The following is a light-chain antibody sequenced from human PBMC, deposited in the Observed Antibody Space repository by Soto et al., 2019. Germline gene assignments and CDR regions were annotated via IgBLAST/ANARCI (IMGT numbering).Light chain of an antibody. J-gene: IGLJ1*01. Sequence: QSVLAQPASVSGSPGQSITISCTGTSSDVGGYNYVSWYQQHPGKAPKLMIYEVSNRPSGVSNCFSGSKSGNTASLTISGLQAEDEADYYCSSYTSSSNLYVLGTGTKVTVL. V-gene: IGLV2-14*01. CDR3: SSYTSSSNLYV. CDR2: EVS. CDR1: SSDVGGYNY.